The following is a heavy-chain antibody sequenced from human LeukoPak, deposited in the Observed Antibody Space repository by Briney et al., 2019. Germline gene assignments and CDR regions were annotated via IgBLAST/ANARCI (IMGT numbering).Heavy chain of an antibody. J-gene: IGHJ3*02. CDR2: IHSGGST. D-gene: IGHD2-2*01. CDR1: GFTVSSNY. Sequence: PGGSLRLSCAASGFTVSSNYMSWVRQAPGKGLEWVSVIHSGGSTYYADSVKGRFTISRHNPKNTLYLQMNSLRAEDAAVYYCARSVPAAMDAFDIWGQGTMVTVSS. CDR3: ARSVPAAMDAFDI. V-gene: IGHV3-53*04.